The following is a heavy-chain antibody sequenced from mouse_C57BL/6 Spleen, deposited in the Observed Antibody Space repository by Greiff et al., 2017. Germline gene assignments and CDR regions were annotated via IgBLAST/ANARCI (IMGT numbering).Heavy chain of an antibody. J-gene: IGHJ4*01. CDR1: GYTFTDYY. D-gene: IGHD2-5*01. Sequence: EVQLQQSGPELVKPGASVKISCKASGYTFTDYYMNWVQQSHGKSLEWIGDINPNNGGTSYHQKFKGKATLTVDKSPSTAYMELRSLTSEDSAVYYCAGPAYYSNYAEAMDYWGQGTSVTVSS. CDR3: AGPAYYSNYAEAMDY. V-gene: IGHV1-26*01. CDR2: INPNNGGT.